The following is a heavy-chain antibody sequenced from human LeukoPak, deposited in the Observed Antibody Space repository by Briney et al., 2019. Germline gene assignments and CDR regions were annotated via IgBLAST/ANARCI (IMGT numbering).Heavy chain of an antibody. CDR2: ISGSAAST. V-gene: IGHV3-23*01. CDR3: AKRGVVIRVILVGFHKEAYYFDS. Sequence: PGRSLRLSCAASGFTFSSYGMRWVRQAPGKGLEWVAGISGSAASTNYAASVKGRFTISRDNPKNTLYLQMNRLRAEDTAVYFCAKRGVVIRVILVGFHKEAYYFDSWGQGALVTVSS. CDR1: GFTFSSYG. J-gene: IGHJ4*02. D-gene: IGHD3-10*01.